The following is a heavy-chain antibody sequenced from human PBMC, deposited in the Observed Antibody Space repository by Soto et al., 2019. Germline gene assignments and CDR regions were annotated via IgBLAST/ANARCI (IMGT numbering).Heavy chain of an antibody. Sequence: EVPLVESGGGLVQHGGSLNLSCAASGFTFSGSAMHWVRQASGTGQEWVGRIRSKANSYAAAYAASVKGRFTIPKDVSKNTADLQMNSLKTEDTAVYYFTRLTHPGIAVAGKKVFSWGQGTLVTVSS. CDR2: IRSKANSYAA. CDR3: TRLTHPGIAVAGKKVFS. J-gene: IGHJ4*02. CDR1: GFTFSGSA. D-gene: IGHD6-19*01. V-gene: IGHV3-73*01.